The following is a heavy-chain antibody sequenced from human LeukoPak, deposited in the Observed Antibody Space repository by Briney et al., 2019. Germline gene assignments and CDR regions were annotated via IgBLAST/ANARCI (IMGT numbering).Heavy chain of an antibody. CDR3: ARGFQTVTTLDY. D-gene: IGHD4-17*01. CDR1: GGSISSYY. CDR2: IYTGGNT. J-gene: IGHJ4*02. V-gene: IGHV4-4*07. Sequence: SETLSLTCTVSGGSISSYYWSWIRQPAGKGLEWIGRIYTGGNTNYNPSLKSRVTMSLDTSKNQFSLKLSSVTAADTAVYYCARGFQTVTTLDYWGQGTLVTVSS.